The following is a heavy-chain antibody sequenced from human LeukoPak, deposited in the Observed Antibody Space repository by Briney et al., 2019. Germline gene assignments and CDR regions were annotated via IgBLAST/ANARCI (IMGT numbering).Heavy chain of an antibody. CDR1: GGSISSNNW. CDR2: IYRDGST. Sequence: SETLSLTCAVSGGSISSNNWWIWVRQSPEKGLEWIGEIYRDGSTNYNPSLKSRVTISMDKSKNQLSLKLNFVTAADTAVYYCARDRGGYTYSHDYWGQGTLVTVSS. J-gene: IGHJ4*02. CDR3: ARDRGGYTYSHDY. D-gene: IGHD5-18*01. V-gene: IGHV4-4*02.